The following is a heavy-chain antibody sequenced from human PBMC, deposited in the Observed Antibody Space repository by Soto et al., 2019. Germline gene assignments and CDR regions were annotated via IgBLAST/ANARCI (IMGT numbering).Heavy chain of an antibody. CDR1: GGTFSSYT. D-gene: IGHD2-15*01. CDR3: ARDGVVVVAAMRGAFDI. CDR2: IIPILGIA. J-gene: IGHJ3*02. V-gene: IGHV1-69*04. Sequence: SVKVSCKASGGTFSSYTISWVRQAPGQGLEWMGRIIPILGIANYAQKFQGRVTITADKSTSTAYMELSSLRSEDTAVYYCARDGVVVVAAMRGAFDIWGQGTMVTVSS.